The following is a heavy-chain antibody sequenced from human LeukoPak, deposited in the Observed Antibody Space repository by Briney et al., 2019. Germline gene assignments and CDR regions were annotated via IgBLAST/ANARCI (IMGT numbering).Heavy chain of an antibody. CDR3: ARDPCSSTSCPNNWFDP. Sequence: GASVKVSCKASGYTFTSYGISWVRQAPGQGLEWMGRISTYSGNTNYAQNLQGRVTMTTDTYTSTAYMELRSLRSDDTAVYYCARDPCSSTSCPNNWFDPWGQGTRVTVSS. CDR2: ISTYSGNT. CDR1: GYTFTSYG. D-gene: IGHD2-2*01. J-gene: IGHJ5*02. V-gene: IGHV1-18*01.